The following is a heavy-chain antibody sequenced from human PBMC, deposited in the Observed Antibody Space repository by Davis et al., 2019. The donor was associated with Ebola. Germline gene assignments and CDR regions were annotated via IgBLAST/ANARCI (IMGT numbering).Heavy chain of an antibody. V-gene: IGHV3-9*01. CDR3: ATNPIFDI. J-gene: IGHJ3*02. Sequence: PGGSLRLSCVGSGLTFDESAMHWVRQVPGKGLEWVSGIYWNSSRIVYAESVRGRFTVSRDDAKKSLFLQMNSLRPEDTALYYCATNPIFDIWGEGTMVTVSS. CDR2: IYWNSSRI. CDR1: GLTFDESA.